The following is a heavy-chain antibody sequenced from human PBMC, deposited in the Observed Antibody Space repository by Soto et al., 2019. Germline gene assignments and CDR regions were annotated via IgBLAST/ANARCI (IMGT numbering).Heavy chain of an antibody. J-gene: IGHJ4*02. CDR3: ARVAGERMYYYDSSGYLGY. Sequence: SETLSLTCAVYGGSFSGYYWSWIRQPPGKGLEWIGEINHSGSTNYNPSLKSRVTISVDTSKNQSSLKLSSVTAADTAVYYCARVAGERMYYYDSSGYLGYWGQGTLVTVSS. CDR2: INHSGST. V-gene: IGHV4-34*01. D-gene: IGHD3-22*01. CDR1: GGSFSGYY.